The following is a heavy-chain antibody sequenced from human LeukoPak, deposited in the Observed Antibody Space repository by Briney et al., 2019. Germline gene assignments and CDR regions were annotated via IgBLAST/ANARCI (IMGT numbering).Heavy chain of an antibody. D-gene: IGHD2-15*01. J-gene: IGHJ4*02. CDR1: GFTFISDW. CDR3: AKWSDCSDGSCRKTHFDC. Sequence: GGSLRLSCAASGFTFISDWMHWVRQAPGKGLVCVSAISVSGGSTYYADSVKGRFTISRDNSKNTLYVQMTSLRAEDTAVYYCAKWSDCSDGSCRKTHFDCWGQGNLVTVSS. CDR2: ISVSGGST. V-gene: IGHV3-23*01.